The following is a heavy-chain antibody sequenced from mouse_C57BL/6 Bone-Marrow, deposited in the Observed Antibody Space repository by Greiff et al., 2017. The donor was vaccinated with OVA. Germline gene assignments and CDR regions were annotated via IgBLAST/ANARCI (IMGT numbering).Heavy chain of an antibody. D-gene: IGHD2-4*01. CDR1: EYEFPSHD. J-gene: IGHJ2*01. CDR2: INSDGGST. CDR3: ARHEDYDYEDFDY. Sequence: DVMLVESGGGLVQPGESLKLSCESNEYEFPSHDMSWVRKTPEKRLELVAAINSDGGSTYYPDTMERRFIISRDNTKKTLYLQMSSLRSEDTALYDCARHEDYDYEDFDYWGQGTTLTVSS. V-gene: IGHV5-2*01.